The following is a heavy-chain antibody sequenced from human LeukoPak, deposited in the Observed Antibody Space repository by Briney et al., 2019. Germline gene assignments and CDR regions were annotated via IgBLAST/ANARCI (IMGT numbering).Heavy chain of an antibody. CDR2: IDPSDSYT. D-gene: IGHD6-6*01. J-gene: IGHJ4*02. CDR1: GYSFTSYW. Sequence: GESLKISCQGSGYSFTSYWINWVRQMPGKGLGGMGRIDPSDSYTNHSPSFQGHVTISADKSLSTAYLQWSSLKASDTAMYYCARHRPGGAGDYWGQGTLVTVSS. CDR3: ARHRPGGAGDY. V-gene: IGHV5-10-1*01.